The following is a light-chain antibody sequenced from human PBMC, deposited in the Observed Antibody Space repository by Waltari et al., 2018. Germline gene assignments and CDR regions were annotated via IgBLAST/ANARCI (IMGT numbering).Light chain of an antibody. J-gene: IGKJ4*01. V-gene: IGKV3-15*01. CDR3: MQALQRLT. Sequence: EIVMTQSPATLSVSPGERATLSCRASQSVSSNLAWYQQKPGQAPRLLIYGASNRATGIPARFSGSGSGTDFTLKISRVEAEDVGVYYCMQALQRLTFGGGTKVEIK. CDR2: GAS. CDR1: QSVSSN.